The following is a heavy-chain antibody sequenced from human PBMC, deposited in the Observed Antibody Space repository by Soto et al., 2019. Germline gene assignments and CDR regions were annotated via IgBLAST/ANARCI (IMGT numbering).Heavy chain of an antibody. V-gene: IGHV4-31*03. Sequence: SETLSLTCTVSGGSISSGGYYWSWIRQHPGKGLEWIGYIYYSGSTYYNPSLKSRVTISVDTSKNQFSLKLSSVTAADTAVYYCARGNYYDSSGYTNRDYWGQGTLVTVSS. CDR1: GGSISSGGYY. CDR3: ARGNYYDSSGYTNRDY. CDR2: IYYSGST. D-gene: IGHD3-22*01. J-gene: IGHJ4*02.